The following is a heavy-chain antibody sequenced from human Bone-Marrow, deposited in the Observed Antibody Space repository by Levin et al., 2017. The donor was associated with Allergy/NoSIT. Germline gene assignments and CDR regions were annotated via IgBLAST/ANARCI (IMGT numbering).Heavy chain of an antibody. V-gene: IGHV3-30*18. CDR3: AEGAEGAYCGGDCHSHRYYYYGMDV. CDR2: ISSDGNNK. J-gene: IGHJ6*02. CDR1: GFAFSSYG. Sequence: LSLTCAASGFAFSSYGMHWVRQAPGKGLEWVAVISSDGNNKYYADSGKGRFTISRDNSKNTLYVQMNSLRVEDTAVYYCAEGAEGAYCGGDCHSHRYYYYGMDVWGQGTTVTVSS. D-gene: IGHD2-21*02.